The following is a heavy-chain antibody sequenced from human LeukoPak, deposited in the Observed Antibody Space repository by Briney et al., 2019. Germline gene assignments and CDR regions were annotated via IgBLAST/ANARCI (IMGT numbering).Heavy chain of an antibody. CDR3: AGDIAARRLDY. CDR1: GFTFSSHG. D-gene: IGHD6-6*01. V-gene: IGHV3-33*01. J-gene: IGHJ4*02. Sequence: PGGSLRLSCAASGFTFSSHGMHWVRQAPGKGLEWVAVIWYDGSNKYYADSVKGRFTISRDNSKNTLYLQMDSLRADDTAVYYCAGDIAARRLDYWGQGTLVTVSS. CDR2: IWYDGSNK.